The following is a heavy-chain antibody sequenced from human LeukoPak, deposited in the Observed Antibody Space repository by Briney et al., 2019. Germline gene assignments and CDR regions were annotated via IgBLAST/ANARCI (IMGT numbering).Heavy chain of an antibody. D-gene: IGHD6-13*01. CDR3: ASRSREQQLVKEYYFDY. CDR1: GYTFTSYY. V-gene: IGHV1-46*01. CDR2: INPSGGST. J-gene: IGHJ4*02. Sequence: ASVKVSCKASGYTFTSYYMHWVRQAPGQGLEWMGIINPSGGSTSYAQKFQGRVTVTRDTSTSTVYMELSSLRSEDTAVYYCASRSREQQLVKEYYFDYWGQGTLVTVSS.